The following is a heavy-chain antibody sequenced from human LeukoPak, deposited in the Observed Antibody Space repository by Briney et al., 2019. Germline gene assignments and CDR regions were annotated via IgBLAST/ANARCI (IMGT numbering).Heavy chain of an antibody. CDR2: IKQDGSEK. CDR3: AREGGWGSGRYYYYYYYMDV. J-gene: IGHJ6*03. D-gene: IGHD6-19*01. V-gene: IGHV3-7*01. Sequence: GGSLRLSCAASGFTFSSYWMSWVRQAPGKGLEWVANIKQDGSEKYYVDSVKGRFTISRDNAKNSLYLRMNSLRAEDTAVYYCAREGGWGSGRYYYYYYYMDVWGKGTTVAVSS. CDR1: GFTFSSYW.